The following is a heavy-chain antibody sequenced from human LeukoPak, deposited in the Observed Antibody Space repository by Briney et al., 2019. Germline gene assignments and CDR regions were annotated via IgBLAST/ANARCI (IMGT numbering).Heavy chain of an antibody. D-gene: IGHD1-26*01. J-gene: IGHJ3*02. CDR3: ARKAQTGSHSGPFDI. CDR2: ISSSRTI. CDR1: GFTFSTYS. Sequence: GSLRLSCAASGFTFSTYSMNWVRQTPGKGLEWVSYISSSRTIYYADSVKGRFTISRDNAKNSLYLQMNSLRVEDTAVYYCARKAQTGSHSGPFDIWGQGTLVTVSS. V-gene: IGHV3-48*01.